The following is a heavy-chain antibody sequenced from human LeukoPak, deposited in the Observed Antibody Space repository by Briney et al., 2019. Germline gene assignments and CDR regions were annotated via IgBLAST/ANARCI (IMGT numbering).Heavy chain of an antibody. D-gene: IGHD3-22*01. CDR3: ARGVGNPYYYDSSGYNYFDY. CDR2: IYSGGST. CDR1: GFTVSSNY. J-gene: IGHJ4*02. V-gene: IGHV3-53*01. Sequence: PGGSLRLSCAASGFTVSSNYMSWVRQAPGKGLEWVSVIYSGGSTYYADSVKGRFTISRDNSKNTLYLRMNSLRAEDTAVYYCARGVGNPYYYDSSGYNYFDYWGQGTLVTVSS.